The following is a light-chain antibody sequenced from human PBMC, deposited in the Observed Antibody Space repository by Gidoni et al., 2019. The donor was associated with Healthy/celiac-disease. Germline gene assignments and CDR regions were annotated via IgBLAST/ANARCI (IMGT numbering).Light chain of an antibody. J-gene: IGKJ5*01. CDR3: QQYNSYSIT. V-gene: IGKV1-5*03. Sequence: DIQMTQSPSTLSASVGDRVTITSRASQSISSWLAWYQRKPGKAPKLLIYKASSLESGVPSRFSGSGPGPEFTLTISSLQPDDFATYYSQQYNSYSITFGQGTRLEIK. CDR2: KAS. CDR1: QSISSW.